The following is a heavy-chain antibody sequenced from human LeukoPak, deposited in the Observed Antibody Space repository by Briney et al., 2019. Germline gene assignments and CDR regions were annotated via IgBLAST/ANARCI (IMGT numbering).Heavy chain of an antibody. Sequence: SETLSLTCTVSGGSISSYYWSWIRQPAGKGPEWIGRIYTSGSTNYNPSLKSRVTMSADTSKNQFSLKLSSVTAADTAVYYCARGPLVDIVATAYYYFYMDVWGKGTTVTVSS. CDR3: ARGPLVDIVATAYYYFYMDV. J-gene: IGHJ6*03. V-gene: IGHV4-4*07. CDR1: GGSISSYY. D-gene: IGHD5-12*01. CDR2: IYTSGST.